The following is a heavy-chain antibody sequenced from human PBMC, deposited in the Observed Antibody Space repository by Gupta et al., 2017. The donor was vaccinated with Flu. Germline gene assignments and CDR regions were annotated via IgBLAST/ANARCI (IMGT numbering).Heavy chain of an antibody. CDR2: IYDMGST. Sequence: SWGRVRQTPGTGREWIRDIYDMGSTYSSPSLVSRVTISLDTSKTQVSLGVCSVTAADTAVYYFAGHKDSYDSRGPPGWCDPWGQGTLVSVSS. D-gene: IGHD3-22*01. CDR1: S. V-gene: IGHV4-30-2*04. CDR3: AGHKDSYDSRGPPGWCDP. J-gene: IGHJ5*02.